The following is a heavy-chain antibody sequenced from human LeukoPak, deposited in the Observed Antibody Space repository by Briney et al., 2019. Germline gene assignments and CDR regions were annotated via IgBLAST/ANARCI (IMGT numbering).Heavy chain of an antibody. Sequence: SETLSLTCTVSGGSISSSSYYWGWIRQPPGKGLEWIGSIYYSGSTYYNPSLKSRVTISVDTSKNQFSLKLSSVTAADTAVYYCARTIAAVSDAFDIWGQGTMVTVSS. CDR3: ARTIAAVSDAFDI. J-gene: IGHJ3*02. D-gene: IGHD6-25*01. CDR1: GGSISSSSYY. CDR2: IYYSGST. V-gene: IGHV4-39*07.